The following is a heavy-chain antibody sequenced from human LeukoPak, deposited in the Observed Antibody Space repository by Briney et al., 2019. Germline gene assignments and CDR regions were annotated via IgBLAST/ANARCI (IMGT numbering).Heavy chain of an antibody. CDR1: GYTFTSYG. J-gene: IGHJ4*02. CDR2: INAGNGNT. CDR3: ARSWLDYYDSSGLGYFDY. D-gene: IGHD3-22*01. V-gene: IGHV1-3*01. Sequence: ASVKVSCKASGYTFTSYGISWVRQAPGQRLEWMGWINAGNGNTKYSQKFQGRVTITRDTSASTAYMELSSLRSEDTAVYYCARSWLDYYDSSGLGYFDYWGQGTLVTVSS.